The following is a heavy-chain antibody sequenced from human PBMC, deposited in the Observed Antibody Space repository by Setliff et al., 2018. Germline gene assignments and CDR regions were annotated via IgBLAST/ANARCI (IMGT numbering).Heavy chain of an antibody. CDR3: AASRAYTGAVEEWFLPKTFDF. V-gene: IGHV4-4*07. CDR2: IYVTAST. J-gene: IGHJ4*02. D-gene: IGHD3-10*01. CDR1: GDSISNYY. Sequence: SETLSLTCPVSGDSISNYYWNWIRQPAGKGLEWIGRIYVTASTKYNPSLKSRVTLSIDKSKNHFPLKLSSFTAADVALYYCAASRAYTGAVEEWFLPKTFDFWGQGSPVTVSS.